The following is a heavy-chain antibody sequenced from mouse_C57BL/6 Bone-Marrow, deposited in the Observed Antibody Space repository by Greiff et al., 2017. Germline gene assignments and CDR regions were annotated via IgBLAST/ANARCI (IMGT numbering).Heavy chain of an antibody. CDR2: INPSTGGT. D-gene: IGHD2-5*01. V-gene: IGHV1-42*01. CDR1: GYSFPGYY. Sequence: EVQLQQSGPELVKPGASVKISCKASGYSFPGYYMNWVKQSPEKSLEWIGEINPSTGGTTYNQKFKAKATLTVDKSSSTAYMQLKSLTSEDSAVYYCARGNYSRAWFAYWGPGTLVTVSA. J-gene: IGHJ3*01. CDR3: ARGNYSRAWFAY.